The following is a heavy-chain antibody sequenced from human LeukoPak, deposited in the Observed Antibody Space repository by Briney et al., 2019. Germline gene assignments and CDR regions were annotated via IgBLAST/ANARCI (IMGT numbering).Heavy chain of an antibody. J-gene: IGHJ6*03. CDR1: GFTFSSYS. Sequence: GGSLRLSRAASGFTFSSYSMNWVRQAPGKGLEWVSSISSSSSYIYYADSVKGRFTISRDNAKNSLYLQMNSLRAEDTAVYYCARDQDSYMDFWCRGTTVTVSS. CDR3: ARDQDSYMDF. V-gene: IGHV3-21*01. CDR2: ISSSSSYI. D-gene: IGHD2-15*01.